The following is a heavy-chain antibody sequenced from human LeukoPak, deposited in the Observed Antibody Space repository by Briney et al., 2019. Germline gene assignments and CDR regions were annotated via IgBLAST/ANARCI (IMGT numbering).Heavy chain of an antibody. CDR3: ATYSSSCY. D-gene: IGHD6-13*01. J-gene: IGHJ4*02. Sequence: GGSLRLSCAASGFTFSSYSMNWVRQAPGKGLEWVSSISSSSSYIYYADSVKGRFTISRDNSKNTLYLQMNSLRAEDTAVYYCATYSSSCYWGQGTLVTVSS. CDR1: GFTFSSYS. CDR2: ISSSSSYI. V-gene: IGHV3-21*01.